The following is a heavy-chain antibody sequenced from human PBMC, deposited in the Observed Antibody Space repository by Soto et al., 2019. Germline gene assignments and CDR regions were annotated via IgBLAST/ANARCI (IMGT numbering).Heavy chain of an antibody. CDR2: ISFDVSTT. Sequence: GGSMRLSCAASGFTFRSYWMHCVRQASGKGLVWVSRISFDVSTTTYADSVKGRFTISRDNAKNTLYLQMNSLRAEETAVYYCARGGAHTAMANEYWGQGALVTVSS. J-gene: IGHJ4*02. CDR1: GFTFRSYW. V-gene: IGHV3-74*01. CDR3: ARGGAHTAMANEY. D-gene: IGHD5-18*01.